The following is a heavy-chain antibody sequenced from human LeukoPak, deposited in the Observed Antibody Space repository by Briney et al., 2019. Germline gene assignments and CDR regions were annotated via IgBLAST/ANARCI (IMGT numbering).Heavy chain of an antibody. J-gene: IGHJ6*02. CDR3: ARNHYYDILTGSVTYGMDV. D-gene: IGHD3-9*01. V-gene: IGHV1-18*01. CDR1: GYAFPNHG. Sequence: ASVKVSCKASGYAFPNHGISWVRQAPGQGLEWMGWISAYNGNTNYAQKLQGRVTTTTDTSTSTAYMELRSLRSDDTAVYYCARNHYYDILTGSVTYGMDVWGQGTTVTVSS. CDR2: ISAYNGNT.